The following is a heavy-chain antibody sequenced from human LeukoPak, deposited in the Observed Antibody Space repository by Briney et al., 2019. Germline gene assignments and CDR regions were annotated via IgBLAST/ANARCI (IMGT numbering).Heavy chain of an antibody. D-gene: IGHD6-19*01. CDR2: IKGDGTIT. CDR1: GFTFSSYR. Sequence: PGGSLRLSCAASGFTFSSYRMHWVRQTPGKGLVWVSRIKGDGTITNYADSVKGRFTISRDNAKNTLYLQMNSLRAEDTAVYYCARLYSSGWYQPWGQGTLVTVSS. J-gene: IGHJ5*02. V-gene: IGHV3-74*01. CDR3: ARLYSSGWYQP.